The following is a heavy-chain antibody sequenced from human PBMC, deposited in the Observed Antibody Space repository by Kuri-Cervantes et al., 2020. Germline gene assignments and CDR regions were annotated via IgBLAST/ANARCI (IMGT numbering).Heavy chain of an antibody. Sequence: SETLSLTCTVSGGSISSYYWSWIRQPPGKGLEWIGYIYYSGSTNYNPSLKSRVTISVDTSKNQFSLKLSSVTAADPAVYYCAIQYSAISGWFDPWGQGTLVTVSS. CDR1: GGSISSYY. D-gene: IGHD2-21*02. J-gene: IGHJ5*02. CDR2: IYYSGST. CDR3: AIQYSAISGWFDP. V-gene: IGHV4-59*01.